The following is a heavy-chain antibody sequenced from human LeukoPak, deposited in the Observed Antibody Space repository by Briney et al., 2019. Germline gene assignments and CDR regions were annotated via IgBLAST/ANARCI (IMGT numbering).Heavy chain of an antibody. Sequence: SGGSLRLSCAASGFTFSNYWIHWVRQAPGKGLVWVSRIDNAGSITTYADSVKSRFTISRDNAENTLYLQMNSLRVEDTAVYYCVRSAFHAGSGNYYDYWGQGTLVTVSS. CDR2: IDNAGSIT. J-gene: IGHJ4*02. V-gene: IGHV3-74*03. CDR3: VRSAFHAGSGNYYDY. D-gene: IGHD3-22*01. CDR1: GFTFSNYW.